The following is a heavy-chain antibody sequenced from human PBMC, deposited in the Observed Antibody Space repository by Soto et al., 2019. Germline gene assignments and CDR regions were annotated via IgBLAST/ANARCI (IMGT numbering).Heavy chain of an antibody. J-gene: IGHJ4*02. CDR2: ISSSSSYI. D-gene: IGHD3-22*01. CDR1: GFTFSSYS. V-gene: IGHV3-21*01. Sequence: EVQLVESGGGLVKPGGSLRLSCAASGFTFSSYSMNWVRQAPGKGLEWVSSISSSSSYIYYADSVKGRFTISRDNAKNSLYLQMNSLRAEDTAVYYCARVESYYDSSGYLEYFDYWGQGTLVTVPS. CDR3: ARVESYYDSSGYLEYFDY.